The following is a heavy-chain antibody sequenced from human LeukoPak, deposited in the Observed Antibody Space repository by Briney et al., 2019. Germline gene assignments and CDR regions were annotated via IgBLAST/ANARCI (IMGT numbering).Heavy chain of an antibody. J-gene: IGHJ1*01. Sequence: GGSLRLSXAASGFTFRDYSMNWVRQPPGKGLEWVSSISSRSTYRYYADSVKGRFTISRDNAKNSLCLQMNSLRAEDTAVYYCARDMTTATTCYLQHWGQGTLVTVSS. D-gene: IGHD4-17*01. CDR1: GFTFRDYS. CDR3: ARDMTTATTCYLQH. V-gene: IGHV3-21*06. CDR2: ISSRSTYR.